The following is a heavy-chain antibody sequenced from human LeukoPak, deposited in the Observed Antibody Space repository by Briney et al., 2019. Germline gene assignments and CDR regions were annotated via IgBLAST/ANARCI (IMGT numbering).Heavy chain of an antibody. V-gene: IGHV3-21*01. J-gene: IGHJ4*02. Sequence: PGGSLRLSCAASGFTFSTYSMNWVRQAPGKGLEWVSSISSSSTYIYYADSLKGRFTISRDNAKNSLYLQMNSLRPEDTAVYYCARGETGTAWLFDFWGQGTLVTVSS. CDR1: GFTFSTYS. D-gene: IGHD5-12*01. CDR2: ISSSSTYI. CDR3: ARGETGTAWLFDF.